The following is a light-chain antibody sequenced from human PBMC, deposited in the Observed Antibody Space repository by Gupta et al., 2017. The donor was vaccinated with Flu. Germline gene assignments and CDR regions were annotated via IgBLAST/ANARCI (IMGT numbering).Light chain of an antibody. CDR3: QQYDSSRWT. Sequence: QGNLSWSPGERATLSGRARTSVRGYMDWYQQRPGQAPRLLIYASSSRAAGLPDRFSGSGSGTDFTLTIRRLEPEDFAVYYCQQYDSSRWTLGPGTXVEIK. CDR2: ASS. V-gene: IGKV3-20*01. J-gene: IGKJ1*01. CDR1: TSVRGY.